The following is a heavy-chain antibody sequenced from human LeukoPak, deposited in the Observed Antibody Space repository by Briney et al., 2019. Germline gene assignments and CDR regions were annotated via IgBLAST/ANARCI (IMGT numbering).Heavy chain of an antibody. J-gene: IGHJ3*02. CDR1: GYIFTSYW. Sequence: GESLKISCKGSGYIFTSYWIGWVRQVPGKGLEWMGIIHPGDSDTRYSPSFQGQVTISADKSISTAYLQWSSLKASDTAMYYCARTSCSGGSCYGSFDIWGQGTMVTVS. V-gene: IGHV5-51*01. CDR3: ARTSCSGGSCYGSFDI. D-gene: IGHD2-15*01. CDR2: IHPGDSDT.